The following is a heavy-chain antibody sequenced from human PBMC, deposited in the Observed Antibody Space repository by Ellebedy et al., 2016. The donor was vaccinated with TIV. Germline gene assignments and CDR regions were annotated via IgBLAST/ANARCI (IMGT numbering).Heavy chain of an antibody. CDR2: INPNSGGT. V-gene: IGHV1-2*04. J-gene: IGHJ5*02. CDR3: ARALEPNNWFDP. Sequence: ASVKVSCXASGYTFTGYYMHWVRQAPGQGLEWMGWINPNSGGTNYAQKFQGWVTMTRDTSISTAYMELSRLRSDDTAVYYCARALEPNNWFDPWGQGTLVTVSS. D-gene: IGHD1-14*01. CDR1: GYTFTGYY.